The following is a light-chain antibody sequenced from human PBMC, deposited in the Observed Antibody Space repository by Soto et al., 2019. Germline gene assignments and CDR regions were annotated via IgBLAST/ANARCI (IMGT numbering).Light chain of an antibody. CDR2: GAS. J-gene: IGKJ4*01. Sequence: EIVLTQSPGTLSLSPGERATLSCRASQTVSCTYLAWYQRKPGQAPRLLFQGASSRATGVPDRFSGSGSGTDFTLTVSRLEPEDFAVYLCQYMIPHRGLTFGGGTKVEIK. V-gene: IGKV3-20*01. CDR3: QYMIPHRGLT. CDR1: QTVSCTY.